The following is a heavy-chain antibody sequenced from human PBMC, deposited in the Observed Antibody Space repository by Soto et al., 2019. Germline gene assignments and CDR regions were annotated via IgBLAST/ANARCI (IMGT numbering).Heavy chain of an antibody. CDR3: ASRVVIPGTDYYYGMDV. D-gene: IGHD2-2*01. CDR2: IWYDGSKK. Sequence: QVQLVESGGGVVQPGRSLRLSCAASGFTFSNYGMHWVRQAPGKGLEWVAVIWYDGSKKYYGDSVKGRITISRDNSKNTLYLQMNSLRAEDTAVYYCASRVVIPGTDYYYGMDVWGQGTTVIVSS. V-gene: IGHV3-33*01. CDR1: GFTFSNYG. J-gene: IGHJ6*02.